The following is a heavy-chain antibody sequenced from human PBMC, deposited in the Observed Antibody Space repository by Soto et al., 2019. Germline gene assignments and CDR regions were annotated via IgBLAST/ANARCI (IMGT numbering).Heavy chain of an antibody. D-gene: IGHD3-3*01. CDR3: VRFWSGFCVPRNRDAFDL. Sequence: QITLKESGPPLVRPTQTLTLACSLSGFSLTTSGVGVGWIRQPPGKALEFLALIYWDDDTRYTPSLRTRLTITKDTAKNLVVLTMTNVAPVDTATYYCVRFWSGFCVPRNRDAFDLWGQGTMVTVSS. CDR2: IYWDDDT. V-gene: IGHV2-5*02. CDR1: GFSLTTSGVG. J-gene: IGHJ3*01.